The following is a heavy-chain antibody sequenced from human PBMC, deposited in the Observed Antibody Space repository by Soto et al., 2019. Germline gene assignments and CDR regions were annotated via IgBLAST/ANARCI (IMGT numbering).Heavy chain of an antibody. V-gene: IGHV5-51*01. J-gene: IGHJ3*02. CDR2: IYPGDSDT. CDR1: GYSFTSYW. D-gene: IGHD3-22*01. Sequence: PGESLKISCKGSGYSFTSYWIGGVRQMPGKGLEWMGIIYPGDSDTRYSPSFQGQVTISADKSISAAYLQWSSLKASDTAMYYCARRTNYYDEDAFDIWGQGTMVTVSS. CDR3: ARRTNYYDEDAFDI.